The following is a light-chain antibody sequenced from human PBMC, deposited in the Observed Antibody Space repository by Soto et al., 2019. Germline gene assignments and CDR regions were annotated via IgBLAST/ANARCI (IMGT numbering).Light chain of an antibody. CDR3: QQYNAYSFT. CDR2: QAS. CDR1: QSLNSE. J-gene: IGKJ4*01. V-gene: IGKV1-5*03. Sequence: DIQMTQSPSTLSASVGDRVTNTCRASQSLNSELAWYQQKPGKAPKLLIYQASSLKGGVPSRFTGTGSGTEFTLTISSLQPDDSATYYCQQYNAYSFTFGGGTKVEIK.